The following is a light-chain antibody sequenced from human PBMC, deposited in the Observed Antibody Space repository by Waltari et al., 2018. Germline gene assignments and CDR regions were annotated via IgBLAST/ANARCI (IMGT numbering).Light chain of an antibody. V-gene: IGLV1-47*01. J-gene: IGLJ3*02. CDR3: AVWDDSLSGRV. Sequence: QSVLTQPPSASGTPGQRVTISCSGSSSNIGSNYVYWYQQFPRTAPKLPIYRKNQRPSGVSDRFSGSKSGTSASLAISGLRSDDEADYYCAVWDDSLSGRVFGGGTKLTVL. CDR2: RKN. CDR1: SSNIGSNY.